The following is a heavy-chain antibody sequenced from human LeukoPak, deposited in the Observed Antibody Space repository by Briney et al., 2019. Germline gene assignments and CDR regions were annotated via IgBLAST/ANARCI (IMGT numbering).Heavy chain of an antibody. V-gene: IGHV3-48*03. D-gene: IGHD3-3*01. Sequence: GGSLRLSCAASGFTFSSYEMNWVRQAPGKGLEWVSYISSSGSTIYYADSVKGRFTISRDNAKNSLYLQMNSLRAEDMAVYYCARAGYDFWSGYYQSEYFDYWGQGTLVTVSS. CDR1: GFTFSSYE. J-gene: IGHJ4*02. CDR3: ARAGYDFWSGYYQSEYFDY. CDR2: ISSSGSTI.